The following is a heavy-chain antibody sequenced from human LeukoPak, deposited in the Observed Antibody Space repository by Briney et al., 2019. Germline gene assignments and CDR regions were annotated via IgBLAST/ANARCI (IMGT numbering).Heavy chain of an antibody. CDR3: AREVTTSREVTTFDN. V-gene: IGHV3-33*01. Sequence: GGSLRLSCAASGFTFSNYGMHWVRQAPGKGLEWVAVIWYDGRNKYYADSVKGRFTISRDNSQNTLYLEMDSLRAEDTAVYFCAREVTTSREVTTFDNWGQGTLVTVSS. CDR1: GFTFSNYG. D-gene: IGHD4-17*01. CDR2: IWYDGRNK. J-gene: IGHJ4*02.